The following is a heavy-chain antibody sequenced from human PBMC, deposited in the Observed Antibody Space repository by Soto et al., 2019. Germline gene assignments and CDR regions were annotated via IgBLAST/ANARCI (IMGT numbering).Heavy chain of an antibody. CDR2: ISAYHGNT. CDR1: GYTFTSYG. J-gene: IGHJ6*02. Sequence: QVQLVQSGAEVKKPGDSVKVSCKASGYTFTSYGISWVRQAPGQGLEWMGWISAYHGNTNYAQKLHGRVTMTTDTSTSTADIELRSLRSYDTAGYYCARGASIGDVWGQATTVTLSS. D-gene: IGHD6-6*01. CDR3: ARGASIGDV. V-gene: IGHV1-18*01.